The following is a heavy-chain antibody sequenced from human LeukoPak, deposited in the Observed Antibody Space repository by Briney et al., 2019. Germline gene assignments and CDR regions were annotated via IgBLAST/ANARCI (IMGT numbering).Heavy chain of an antibody. J-gene: IGHJ3*02. CDR3: ARDRARYYDSNADAFDI. D-gene: IGHD3-22*01. V-gene: IGHV3-30*04. CDR2: ISYDGSNK. CDR1: GFTFSSYA. Sequence: GGSRRPSCAASGFTFSSYAMHWVRQAPGKGREWVAVISYDGSNKYSADSVKARFTISRDNSKSPLYLQMNSLRAEDAAVYYCARDRARYYDSNADAFDIWGQGTMVTVSS.